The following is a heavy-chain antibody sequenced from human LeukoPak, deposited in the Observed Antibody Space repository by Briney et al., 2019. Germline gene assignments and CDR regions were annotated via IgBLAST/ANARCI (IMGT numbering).Heavy chain of an antibody. D-gene: IGHD2-21*02. Sequence: PGGSLRLSCAASGFTFSSYGMHWVRQAPGKGLEWVAFIRYDGSNKYYADSVKGRFTISRDNSKNTLYLQMNSLRAEDTAVYYCAKVMGLHIVVVTAIDYWGQGTLVTVSS. CDR2: IRYDGSNK. V-gene: IGHV3-30*02. CDR1: GFTFSSYG. CDR3: AKVMGLHIVVVTAIDY. J-gene: IGHJ4*02.